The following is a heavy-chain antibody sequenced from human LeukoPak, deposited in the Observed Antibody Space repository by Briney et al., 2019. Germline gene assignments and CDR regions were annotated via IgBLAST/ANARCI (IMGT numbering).Heavy chain of an antibody. CDR3: ARSPIGASAY. D-gene: IGHD3-10*01. CDR1: GYTFTDSY. J-gene: IGHJ4*02. V-gene: IGHV1-2*02. CDR2: INPSNGDT. Sequence: ASVKVSCNPSGYTFTDSYIHWVRQAPAVGLQWMGWINPSNGDTHYAEVFQGRVTMTRDTSIRTAYMELTGLTTDDTAVHYCARSPIGASAYWGRGTLVTVSS.